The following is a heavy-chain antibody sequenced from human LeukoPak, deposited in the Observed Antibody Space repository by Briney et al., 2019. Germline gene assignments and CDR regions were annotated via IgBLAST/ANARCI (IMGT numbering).Heavy chain of an antibody. D-gene: IGHD3-22*01. J-gene: IGHJ6*03. CDR1: GGTFSSYA. CDR2: IIPIFGTA. CDR3: ARMIGGPSVDYYYYYMDV. Sequence: GASVKVSCKASGGTFSSYAISWVRQAPGQGLKWMGGIIPIFGTANYAQKFQGRVTITTDESTSTAYMELSSLRSEDTAVYYCARMIGGPSVDYYYYYMDVWGKGTAVTVSS. V-gene: IGHV1-69*05.